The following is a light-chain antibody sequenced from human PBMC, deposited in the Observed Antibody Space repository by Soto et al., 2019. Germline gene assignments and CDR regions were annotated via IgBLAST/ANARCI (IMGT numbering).Light chain of an antibody. CDR1: QGISNY. J-gene: IGKJ3*01. V-gene: IGKV1-17*03. CDR2: GAS. Sequence: DIHISQNNSAVSASVGDRVTITCRASQGISNYLAWFQQKPGKVPKRLIYGASSLQSGVPSRFSGSGSGTEFTLTISSLQPEDFTTYYCLQHKSYLLTFGRGSKVDIK. CDR3: LQHKSYLLT.